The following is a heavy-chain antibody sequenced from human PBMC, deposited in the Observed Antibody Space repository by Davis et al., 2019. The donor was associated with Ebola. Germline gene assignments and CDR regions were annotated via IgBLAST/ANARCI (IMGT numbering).Heavy chain of an antibody. CDR1: GGTFSSYA. J-gene: IGHJ3*02. CDR3: AETTVTEGAFDI. D-gene: IGHD4-17*01. Sequence: SVKVSCKASGGTFSSYAISWVRQAPGQGLEWMGGIIPIFGTANYAQKFQGRVTITADESTSTAYMELSSLRSEDTAVYYCAETTVTEGAFDIWGQGTMVTVSS. V-gene: IGHV1-69*13. CDR2: IIPIFGTA.